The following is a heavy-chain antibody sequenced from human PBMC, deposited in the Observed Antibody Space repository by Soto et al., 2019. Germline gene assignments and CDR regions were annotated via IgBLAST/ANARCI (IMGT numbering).Heavy chain of an antibody. J-gene: IGHJ6*03. V-gene: IGHV3-23*01. D-gene: IGHD1-1*01. CDR3: AKSPPPDDGSNNYYMEL. CDR1: GFTFNTCA. Sequence: MHLLDSGGDLVQPGGSLRLSCAASGFTFNTCAMTWVRQAPGRGLEWVSSITLTTGITHYADSVKGRFIIFRDDPKNTLYLQMNNLRAEDTAVYYCAKSPPPDDGSNNYYMELWGEGTTVTVS. CDR2: ITLTTGIT.